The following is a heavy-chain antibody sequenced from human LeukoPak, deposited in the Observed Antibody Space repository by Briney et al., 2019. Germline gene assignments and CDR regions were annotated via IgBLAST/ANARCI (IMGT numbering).Heavy chain of an antibody. J-gene: IGHJ2*01. CDR1: GGSISSYY. Sequence: PSETLSLTCTVSGGSISSYYWSWIRQSPGKGLEWIGYIYYSGSTNYNPSLKSRVTISVDTSKNQFSLKLSSVTAADTAVYYCARDLPVNEDMATINWYFDLWGRGTLVTVSS. V-gene: IGHV4-59*01. CDR2: IYYSGST. D-gene: IGHD5-24*01. CDR3: ARDLPVNEDMATINWYFDL.